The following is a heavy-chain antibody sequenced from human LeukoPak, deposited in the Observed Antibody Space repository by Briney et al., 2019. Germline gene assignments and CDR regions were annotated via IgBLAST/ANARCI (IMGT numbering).Heavy chain of an antibody. J-gene: IGHJ4*02. Sequence: GGSLRLSCAASGFTFSSYGMTWVRQAPGKGLEWVSGISGSGGSTYYEDSVKGRFTISRDNSKNTLYLQINSLRAEDTAVYYCAKNRGGICYSHLDYWGQGTLVTVSS. D-gene: IGHD2-15*01. CDR1: GFTFSSYG. CDR3: AKNRGGICYSHLDY. V-gene: IGHV3-23*01. CDR2: ISGSGGST.